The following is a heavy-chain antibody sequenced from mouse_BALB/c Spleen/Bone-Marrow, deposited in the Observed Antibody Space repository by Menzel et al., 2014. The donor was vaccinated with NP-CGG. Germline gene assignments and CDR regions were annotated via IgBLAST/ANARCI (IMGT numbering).Heavy chain of an antibody. CDR1: GFSLTSYV. J-gene: IGHJ4*01. Sequence: QVQLKQSGPGLVAPSQSLSITCTVSGFSLTSYVVHWVRQPPGQGLEWLGVIRAGGSTNYNSAIMSRLSISKDNSKSQVYLKMNSLQTDDTAMYYCCREGRYCNYAMGYWGQGTSVTVSS. CDR3: CREGRYCNYAMGY. CDR2: IRAGGST. V-gene: IGHV2-9*02.